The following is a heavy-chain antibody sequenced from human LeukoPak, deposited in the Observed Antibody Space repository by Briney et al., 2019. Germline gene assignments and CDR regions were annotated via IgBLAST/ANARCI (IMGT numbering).Heavy chain of an antibody. CDR1: GFSFSSYA. CDR2: ISGSGATT. J-gene: IGHJ3*02. Sequence: EGSLRLSCAASGFSFSSYAMSWVRQAPGKGLEWVSFISGSGATTYYVDSVKGRFTISRDNSQNTVYLQMNTLTDEDTAVYYCVKNLRLVISVAGTPRDAFDIWGQGTVVTVSS. D-gene: IGHD6-19*01. CDR3: VKNLRLVISVAGTPRDAFDI. V-gene: IGHV3-23*01.